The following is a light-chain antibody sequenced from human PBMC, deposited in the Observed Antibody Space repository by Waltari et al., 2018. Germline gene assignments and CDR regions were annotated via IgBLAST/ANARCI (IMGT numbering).Light chain of an antibody. V-gene: IGLV2-14*03. CDR3: SSYTLTNPVV. Sequence: QSVVTQPASVSGSPGPSISISCPGTSNDIGANDYVPWYQQHPGRAPQLVIYDVSVRPSGVSIRFSGSKSGNTASLTISGLQAEDEALYYCSSYTLTNPVVFGGGTKLTVL. CDR2: DVS. CDR1: SNDIGANDY. J-gene: IGLJ2*01.